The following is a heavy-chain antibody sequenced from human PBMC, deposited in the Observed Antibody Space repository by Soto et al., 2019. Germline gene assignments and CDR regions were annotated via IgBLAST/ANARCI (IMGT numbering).Heavy chain of an antibody. Sequence: EVQLVQSGAEVKKPGESLKISCKGSGYSFTSYWIGWVRQMPGKGLEWMGIIYLGDSDTRYSPSFQGQVTISADKSISTAYLPWSSLKASDTAMYYCARQTYCSSTSCYTVDSWGQGTLVTVSS. J-gene: IGHJ4*02. CDR1: GYSFTSYW. CDR3: ARQTYCSSTSCYTVDS. V-gene: IGHV5-51*01. CDR2: IYLGDSDT. D-gene: IGHD2-2*02.